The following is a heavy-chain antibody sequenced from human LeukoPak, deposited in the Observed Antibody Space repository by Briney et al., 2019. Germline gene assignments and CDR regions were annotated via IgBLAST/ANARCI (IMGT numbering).Heavy chain of an antibody. CDR1: GFTFSNYG. CDR3: AKSGSRYCTGGNCYFDY. J-gene: IGHJ4*02. D-gene: IGHD2-8*02. V-gene: IGHV3-30*18. CDR2: VSDDGNYE. Sequence: GGSLSLSCAASGFTFSNYGMHWVRQAPGKGLEWVTVVSDDGNYEYYADSVKGRFTISRDNSKNTLDLQMNSLRPEDTAVYYCAKSGSRYCTGGNCYFDYWGQGTLVTVSS.